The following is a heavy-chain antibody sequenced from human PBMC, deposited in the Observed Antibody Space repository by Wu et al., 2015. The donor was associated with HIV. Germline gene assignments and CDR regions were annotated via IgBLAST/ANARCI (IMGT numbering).Heavy chain of an antibody. D-gene: IGHD4/OR15-4a*01. CDR3: ARGKDYGDYVPFDY. CDR2: IIPTFGTG. CDR1: GAIFNNYG. Sequence: QVQLAQSGAEMKSPGSSVKVSCKSSGAIFNNYGISWVRQAPGQRLQWMGRIIPTFGTGNSAQNFQGRITITADDSTSTAYMELRGLTSEDTAVYYCARGKDYGDYVPFDYWGQGTLVTVSS. J-gene: IGHJ4*02. V-gene: IGHV1-69*15.